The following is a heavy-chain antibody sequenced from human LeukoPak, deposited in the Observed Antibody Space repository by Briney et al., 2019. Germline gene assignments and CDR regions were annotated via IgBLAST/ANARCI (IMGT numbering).Heavy chain of an antibody. Sequence: KPSETLSLTCVVYGGSFSGYYWSWIRQPPGKGLEWIGEINHSGSTNYNPSLKSRVTISVDTSKNQFSLKLSSVTAADTAVYYCARGEYDSSGWSYYFDYWGQGTLVTVSS. V-gene: IGHV4-34*01. CDR1: GGSFSGYY. CDR2: INHSGST. D-gene: IGHD6-19*01. J-gene: IGHJ4*02. CDR3: ARGEYDSSGWSYYFDY.